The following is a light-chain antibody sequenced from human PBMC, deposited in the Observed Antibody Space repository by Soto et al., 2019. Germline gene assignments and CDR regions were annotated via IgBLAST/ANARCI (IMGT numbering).Light chain of an antibody. CDR2: EAS. J-gene: IGKJ4*01. CDR1: QDISNY. CDR3: EHVDDPMLT. Sequence: DIQMTQSPSSLSASVGDRVIITCQASQDISNYLNWFQQKPGKAPNLLIYEASTLEEGVPSRFSGSGPCTHSILTSSSLQPDDVAQYLCEHVDDPMLTYGGGIKVEIK. V-gene: IGKV1-33*01.